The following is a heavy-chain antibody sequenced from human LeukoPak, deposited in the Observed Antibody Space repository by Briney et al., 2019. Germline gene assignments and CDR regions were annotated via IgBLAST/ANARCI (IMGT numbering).Heavy chain of an antibody. CDR2: IIPIYDSA. V-gene: IGHV1-69*05. CDR1: GGALSSSA. D-gene: IGHD3-3*01. Sequence: SVKVSCKASGGALSSSAVSWLRLARGQGLEWLGGIIPIYDSADYAQRFQGRVKISTDESTSTLFLELSSLTPEDTAVYYCARAWSGILAYDAFDIWGQGTMIIVSS. J-gene: IGHJ3*02. CDR3: ARAWSGILAYDAFDI.